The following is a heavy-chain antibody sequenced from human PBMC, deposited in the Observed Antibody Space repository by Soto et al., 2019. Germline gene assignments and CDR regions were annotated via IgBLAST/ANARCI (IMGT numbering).Heavy chain of an antibody. D-gene: IGHD1-1*01. V-gene: IGHV4-34*01. CDR3: ARWPQLEPRFDY. CDR2: INHSGST. J-gene: IGHJ4*02. CDR1: GGSFSGYY. Sequence: SETLSLTCAVYGGSFSGYYWSWIRQPPGKGLEWIGEINHSGSTNYNPSLKSRVTISVDTSKNQFSLKLSSVAAADTAVYYCARWPQLEPRFDYWGQGTLVTVSS.